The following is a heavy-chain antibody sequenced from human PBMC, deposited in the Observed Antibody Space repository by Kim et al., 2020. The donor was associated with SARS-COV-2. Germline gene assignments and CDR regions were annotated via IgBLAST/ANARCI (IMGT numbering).Heavy chain of an antibody. V-gene: IGHV3-21*01. CDR3: ATLGISSHTSNFDY. Sequence: ADSVKGRFTISRDNAKNSLYLQMNSLRAEDTAVYYCATLGISSHTSNFDYWGQGTLVTVSS. J-gene: IGHJ4*02. D-gene: IGHD6-13*01.